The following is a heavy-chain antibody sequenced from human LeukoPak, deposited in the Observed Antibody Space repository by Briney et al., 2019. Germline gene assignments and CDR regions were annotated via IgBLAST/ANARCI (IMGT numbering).Heavy chain of an antibody. V-gene: IGHV3-53*01. D-gene: IGHD2-2*02. J-gene: IGHJ4*02. CDR2: IYSGGST. CDR1: GFTVSSNY. Sequence: GGSLRLSCAASGFTVSSNYMSWVRQAPGKGLEWVSVIYSGGSTYYADSVKGRFTISRDNPKNTLYLQMNSLRAEDTAVYYCAKVPDCSSTSCYNFDYWGQGTLVTVSS. CDR3: AKVPDCSSTSCYNFDY.